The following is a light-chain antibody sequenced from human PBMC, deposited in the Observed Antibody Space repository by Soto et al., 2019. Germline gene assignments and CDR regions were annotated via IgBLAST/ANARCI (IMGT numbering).Light chain of an antibody. V-gene: IGKV1-9*01. CDR1: QGISSY. CDR2: AAS. CDR3: QQLNSYPFT. Sequence: DIQLTQSPSFLSASVGDRVTITCRASQGISSYLAWYQQKPGKAPKLLIYAASTLQSGVPSRFSGSGSGTECPLTISRLQPEDFATDYGQQLNSYPFTFGGGTKVEI. J-gene: IGKJ4*01.